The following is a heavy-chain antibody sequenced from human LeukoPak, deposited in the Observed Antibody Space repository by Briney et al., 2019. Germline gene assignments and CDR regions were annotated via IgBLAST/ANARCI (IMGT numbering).Heavy chain of an antibody. D-gene: IGHD5-18*01. CDR3: ARRQVGDTRYFDL. CDR1: GGSISSYY. CDR2: IYYSGST. Sequence: PSETLSLTCTVSGGSISSYYWSWIRQPPGKGLEWIGSIYYSGSTYYNPSLKSRVTISVDTSKNQFSLKLSSVTAADTAVYYCARRQVGDTRYFDLWGRGTLVTVSS. V-gene: IGHV4-39*01. J-gene: IGHJ2*01.